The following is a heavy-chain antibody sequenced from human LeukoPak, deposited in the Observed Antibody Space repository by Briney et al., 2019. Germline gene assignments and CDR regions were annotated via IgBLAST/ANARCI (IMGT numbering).Heavy chain of an antibody. CDR2: INNDGVST. CDR1: GFTLSSYW. V-gene: IGHV3-74*01. CDR3: ARKPLSGGYGGTIDY. D-gene: IGHD5-12*01. J-gene: IGHJ4*02. Sequence: QTGGSLRLSCATSGFTLSSYWMHWVRQAPGKGLEWLSRINNDGVSTSYADSVKGRFTISRDNAKNTLYLRMNSLRAEDTAIYYCARKPLSGGYGGTIDYWGQGTLVTVSS.